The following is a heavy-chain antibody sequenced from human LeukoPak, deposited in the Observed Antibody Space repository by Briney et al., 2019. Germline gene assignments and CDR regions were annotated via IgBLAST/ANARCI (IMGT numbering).Heavy chain of an antibody. D-gene: IGHD4-17*01. V-gene: IGHV1-18*01. CDR3: ARVLPIYTVTTSLNWFDP. CDR2: ISAYNGNT. J-gene: IGHJ5*02. Sequence: ASVKVSCKASGYTFTSYGISWVRQAPGQGLEWMGWISAYNGNTNYAQKLQGRVTMTTDTSTSTAYMELRSLRSDDTAVYYCARVLPIYTVTTSLNWFDPWGQGTLVTVSS. CDR1: GYTFTSYG.